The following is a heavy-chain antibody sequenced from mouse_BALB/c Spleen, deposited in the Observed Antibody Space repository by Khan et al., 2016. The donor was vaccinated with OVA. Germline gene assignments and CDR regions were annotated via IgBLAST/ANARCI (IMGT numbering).Heavy chain of an antibody. CDR2: ILPGSGST. V-gene: IGHV1-9*01. Sequence: QVQLQQSGTELMKPGASVKISCKATGYTFSNYWIEWVNQRPGHGLEWIGEILPGSGSTKYNDKFKGKATFTADTSSNTAYMQLSSLTSEDSAVDYGARCYYGDWGQGTLVIVSA. CDR1: GYTFSNYW. J-gene: IGHJ3*01. D-gene: IGHD2-1*01. CDR3: ARCYYGD.